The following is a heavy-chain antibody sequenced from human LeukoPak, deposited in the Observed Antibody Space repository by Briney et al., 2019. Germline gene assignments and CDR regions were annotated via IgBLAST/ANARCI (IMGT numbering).Heavy chain of an antibody. CDR1: GGSVNGATYY. D-gene: IGHD3-10*01. V-gene: IGHV4-61*01. CDR3: ARGRMVRGVRVYYYYGMDV. J-gene: IGHJ6*02. Sequence: PSETLSLTCTVSGGSVNGATYYWSWIRQPPGKGLEWIAYIYYSGDTKYSPSLKSRVTISVDTSKNQFSLKLSSVTAADTAVYYCARGRMVRGVRVYYYYGMDVWGQGTTVTVSS. CDR2: IYYSGDT.